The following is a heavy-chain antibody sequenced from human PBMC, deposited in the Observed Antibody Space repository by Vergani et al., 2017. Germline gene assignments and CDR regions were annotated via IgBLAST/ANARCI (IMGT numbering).Heavy chain of an antibody. V-gene: IGHV3-30*04. Sequence: QVQLVESGGGVVQPGRSLRLSCAASGFTFSSYAMHWVRQAPGKGLEWVAVISYDGSNKYYADSVKGRFTISRDNSKNTLYLQMNSLRAEDTAVYYCARDTRVIGDSRFDYWGQGTLVTVSS. CDR3: ARDTRVIGDSRFDY. J-gene: IGHJ4*02. CDR1: GFTFSSYA. D-gene: IGHD4-17*01. CDR2: ISYDGSNK.